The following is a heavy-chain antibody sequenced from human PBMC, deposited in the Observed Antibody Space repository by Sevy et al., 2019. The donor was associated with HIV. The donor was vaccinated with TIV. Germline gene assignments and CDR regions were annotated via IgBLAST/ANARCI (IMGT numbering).Heavy chain of an antibody. CDR2: IRYDGSDK. D-gene: IGHD6-13*01. J-gene: IGHJ4*02. Sequence: GGSLRLSCTASGFTFSNFGMHWVRQLPGKGLEWVTFIRYDGSDKYYAASVKGRFTISRDDSKNTLYLQMDSLRAEDTAIYYCAKDLAGPGRRYFDYWGQGTLVTVSS. CDR1: GFTFSNFG. CDR3: AKDLAGPGRRYFDY. V-gene: IGHV3-30*02.